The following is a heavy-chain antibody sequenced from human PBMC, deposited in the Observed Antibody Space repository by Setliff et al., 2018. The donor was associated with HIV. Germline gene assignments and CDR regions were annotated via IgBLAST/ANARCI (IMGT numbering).Heavy chain of an antibody. J-gene: IGHJ4*02. CDR3: VKGFPRRYLDSSGYYYFDY. Sequence: GGSLRLSCAASGFIFSSYAMNWVRQAPGKGLEWVSAISGSADSTYYAHSVRGRFTISRDNSKNTLYLQMNSLRAEDTAVYYCVKGFPRRYLDSSGYYYFDYWGLGTLVTSPQ. CDR2: ISGSADST. CDR1: GFIFSSYA. D-gene: IGHD3-22*01. V-gene: IGHV3-23*01.